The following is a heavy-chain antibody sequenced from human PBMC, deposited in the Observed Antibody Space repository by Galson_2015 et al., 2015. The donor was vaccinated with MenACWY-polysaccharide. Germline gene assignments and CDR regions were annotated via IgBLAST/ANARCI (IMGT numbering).Heavy chain of an antibody. CDR1: GFTFSTYW. D-gene: IGHD5-12*01. CDR2: IKSDGSST. CDR3: ARGYSAYD. J-gene: IGHJ4*02. V-gene: IGHV3-74*01. Sequence: SLRLSCAASGFTFSTYWMHWVRQAPGKGLVWVSRIKSDGSSTTSADSVKGRFTISRDNVKNTLYLQMNSLRAEDTALYYCARGYSAYDWGQGTLVTVSA.